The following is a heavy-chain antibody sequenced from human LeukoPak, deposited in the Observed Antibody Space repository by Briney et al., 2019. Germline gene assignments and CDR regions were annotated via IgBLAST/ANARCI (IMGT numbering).Heavy chain of an antibody. Sequence: GSLRLSCTASGFSFSGHWMHWARQLPGKGLVWVSRISPTGSTTSYADSVKGRFTVSRDNAKNTLYLQVNNLRAEDTAVYYCARGPNSNWSGLDFWGQGTLVTVSS. D-gene: IGHD6-6*01. V-gene: IGHV3-74*01. CDR2: ISPTGSTT. CDR1: GFSFSGHW. CDR3: ARGPNSNWSGLDF. J-gene: IGHJ4*02.